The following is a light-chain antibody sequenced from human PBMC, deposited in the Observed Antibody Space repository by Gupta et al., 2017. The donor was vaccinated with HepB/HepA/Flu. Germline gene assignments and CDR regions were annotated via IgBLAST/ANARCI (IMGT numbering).Light chain of an antibody. J-gene: IGKJ1*01. Sequence: EIVLTQSPGTLSLSPGERATLSCRASQSVSINYLAWYQQKPGQAPSLLIYGASSRATGIPDRFSGSGSGTDFTLTISRLEPEDFAVYYCQQYGRSPWTFGQGTNVEIK. CDR1: QSVSINY. V-gene: IGKV3-20*01. CDR2: GAS. CDR3: QQYGRSPWT.